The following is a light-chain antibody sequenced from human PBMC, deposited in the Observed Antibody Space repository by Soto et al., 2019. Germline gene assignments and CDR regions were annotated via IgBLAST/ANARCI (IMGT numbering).Light chain of an antibody. CDR2: GTS. CDR3: QQYNNWPLT. CDR1: QSVSNN. Sequence: ETLMTQSPDTLSVSPGERATLSCRASQSVSNNLAWYQQKPGQAPRLLIYGTSTRATGFPARFSGSGSGSEFTLTISSLQSEDFAVYYCQQYNNWPLTFGQGTRLEIK. J-gene: IGKJ5*01. V-gene: IGKV3-15*01.